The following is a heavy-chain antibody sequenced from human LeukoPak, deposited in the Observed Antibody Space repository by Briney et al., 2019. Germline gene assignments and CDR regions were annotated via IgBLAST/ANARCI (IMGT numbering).Heavy chain of an antibody. CDR1: GFTFSNYW. Sequence: GGSLRLSCVASGFTFSNYWIHWVRQAPGKGLVWVSRTNNDGRSTTYADLVKGRFPTSRDNAKTPLYLQMDSLRAEDTAVYYCTRSVFPYYFDCWGQGTLVTVSS. D-gene: IGHD3-10*02. J-gene: IGHJ4*02. CDR3: TRSVFPYYFDC. CDR2: TNNDGRST. V-gene: IGHV3-74*03.